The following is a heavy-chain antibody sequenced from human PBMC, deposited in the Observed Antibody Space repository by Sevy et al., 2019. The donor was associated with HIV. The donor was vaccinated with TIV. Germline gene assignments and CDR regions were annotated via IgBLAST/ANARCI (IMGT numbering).Heavy chain of an antibody. CDR1: GFTFNNYA. CDR2: ISYSGAST. V-gene: IGHV3-23*01. CDR3: AKDRVSGSDYAGDLDY. J-gene: IGHJ4*02. D-gene: IGHD1-26*01. Sequence: GGSLRLSCAASGFTFNNYAMSWVRQAPGKGLEWVSVISYSGASTYYADSVKGQFTISRDNSKNTLYLQMNSLRAEDTAVYYCAKDRVSGSDYAGDLDYWGQGTLVTVSS.